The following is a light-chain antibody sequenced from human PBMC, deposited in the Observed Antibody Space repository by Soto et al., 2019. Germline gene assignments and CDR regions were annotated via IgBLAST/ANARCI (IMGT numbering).Light chain of an antibody. CDR1: QSINSSY. Sequence: EIVLTQSPGTLSLSRGERATLSCRASQSINSSYLAWYQQKPGQAPRLLIYGASSRATGIPDRFSGSGSGTDFTLTISRLEPEDVAVYYCQQFGSSPGFTFGPGTKVDIK. CDR3: QQFGSSPGFT. CDR2: GAS. J-gene: IGKJ3*01. V-gene: IGKV3-20*01.